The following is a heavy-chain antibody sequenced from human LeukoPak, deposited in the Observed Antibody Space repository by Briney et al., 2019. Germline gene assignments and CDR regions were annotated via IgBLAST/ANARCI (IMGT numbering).Heavy chain of an antibody. CDR1: GFTFSDYY. CDR2: IYYSGST. D-gene: IGHD4-17*01. J-gene: IGHJ5*02. CDR3: AREGGIDYGDYVAPNWFDP. V-gene: IGHV4-38-2*02. Sequence: GSLRLSCAASGFTFSDYYMSWIRQAPGKGLEWIGSIYYSGSTYYNPSLKSRVTISVDTSKNQFSLKLSSVTAADTAVYYCAREGGIDYGDYVAPNWFDPWGQGTLVTVSS.